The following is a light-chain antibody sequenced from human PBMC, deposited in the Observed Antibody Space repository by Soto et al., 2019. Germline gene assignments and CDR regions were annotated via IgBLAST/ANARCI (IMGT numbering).Light chain of an antibody. J-gene: IGKJ1*01. CDR2: AAS. CDR3: LRHNDYPWT. V-gene: IGKV1-17*03. CDR1: QDIVNY. Sequence: DFQMTQSPSAMSASVGDRVTITCRASQDIVNYLAWFQQKPGKVPERLIFAASSLQSGVPSRFSGSKTGTEFTLTISSLQPEDSATYYCLRHNDYPWTFGQGTKVEIK.